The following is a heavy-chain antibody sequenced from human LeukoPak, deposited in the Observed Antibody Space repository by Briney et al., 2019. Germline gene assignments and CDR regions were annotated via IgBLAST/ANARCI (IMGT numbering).Heavy chain of an antibody. CDR3: ARDHPVADWAADI. V-gene: IGHV4-59*01. CDR2: IYYSGTT. D-gene: IGHD3-9*01. J-gene: IGHJ3*02. Sequence: SETLSLTCTVSGASINTYYWSWIRQPPGKGLEWIGYIYYSGTTSYSPSLKTRVTISIDTSKNHFSLNLTSVTAADTAVYFCARDHPVADWAADIWGRGTMVTVSS. CDR1: GASINTYY.